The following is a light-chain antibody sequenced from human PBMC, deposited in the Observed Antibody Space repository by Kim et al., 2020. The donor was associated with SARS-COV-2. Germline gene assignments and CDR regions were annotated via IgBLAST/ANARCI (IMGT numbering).Light chain of an antibody. CDR2: DVS. Sequence: QSALTQPASVSGSPGQSITISCTGTSNDVGGYNSVSWYQQHPGKAPKFMIYDVSNRPSGISNRFSASKSGNTASLTISGLQPEDEADYYCSSFTTSSTYVFGTGTKVTVL. J-gene: IGLJ1*01. V-gene: IGLV2-14*03. CDR3: SSFTTSSTYV. CDR1: SNDVGGYNS.